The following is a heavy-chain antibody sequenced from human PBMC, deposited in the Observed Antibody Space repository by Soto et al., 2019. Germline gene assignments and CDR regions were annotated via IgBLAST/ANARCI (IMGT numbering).Heavy chain of an antibody. CDR3: AKSQDTAMVWVDY. CDR2: ISYDGSNK. V-gene: IGHV3-30*18. D-gene: IGHD5-18*01. Sequence: QVQLVESGGGVVQPGRSLRLSCTSSTVTINVHGIQWVRQAPGKGLEWVAVISYDGSNKYYADSVKGRFTISRDNSKNTLYLQMNSLRAEDTAVYYCAKSQDTAMVWVDYWGQGTLVTVSS. CDR1: TVTINVHG. J-gene: IGHJ4*02.